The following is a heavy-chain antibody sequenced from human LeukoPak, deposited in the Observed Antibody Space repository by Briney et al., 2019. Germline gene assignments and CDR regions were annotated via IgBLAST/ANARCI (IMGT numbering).Heavy chain of an antibody. CDR1: GFTFSGFG. CDR2: ISDRGWIE. D-gene: IGHD3-10*01. CDR3: AKEYGYGAGNYFHD. Sequence: GGSLSLPCAASGFTFSGFGVHGVRHAPGKGLECLAVISDRGWIEYYAASVKGRSTISRDNSKNNMYLQMDSLRPEDTPVYYCAKEYGYGAGNYFHDWGEGTLVTVSS. V-gene: IGHV3-30*18. J-gene: IGHJ4*02.